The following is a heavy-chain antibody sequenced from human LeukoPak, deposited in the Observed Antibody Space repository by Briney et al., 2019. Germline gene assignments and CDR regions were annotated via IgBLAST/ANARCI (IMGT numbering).Heavy chain of an antibody. CDR1: GFTFSSYA. D-gene: IGHD6-19*01. CDR2: ISGSGGST. Sequence: QAGGSLRLSCAASGFTFSSYAMSWVGQAPGKGLEWVSAISGSGGSTYYADSVKGRFTISRDNSKNTLYLQMNSLRAEDTAVYYCAKMKGKAVYHYHYMDVWGKGTTVTVSS. J-gene: IGHJ6*03. CDR3: AKMKGKAVYHYHYMDV. V-gene: IGHV3-23*01.